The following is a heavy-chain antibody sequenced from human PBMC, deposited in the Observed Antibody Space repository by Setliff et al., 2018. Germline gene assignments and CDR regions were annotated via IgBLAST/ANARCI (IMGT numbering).Heavy chain of an antibody. J-gene: IGHJ4*02. D-gene: IGHD6-25*01. V-gene: IGHV3-21*01. CDR3: VRDTTSGWMLTN. CDR1: GFTFSSYS. Sequence: GGSLRLSCAASGFTFSSYSMNWVRQAPGKGLEWVSSISSSSSYIYYADSVRGRFTISRDNARDSLYLQMSSLRAEDTAVYYCVRDTTSGWMLTNWGQGTLVTVSS. CDR2: ISSSSSYI.